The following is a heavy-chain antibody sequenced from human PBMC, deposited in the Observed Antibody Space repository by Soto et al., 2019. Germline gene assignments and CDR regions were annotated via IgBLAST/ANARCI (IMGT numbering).Heavy chain of an antibody. J-gene: IGHJ6*02. D-gene: IGHD6-6*01. Sequence: QVQLVESGGGVVQPGRSLRLSCAASGFTFSSYAMHWVRQAPGKGLEWVAVISYDGSNKYYADSVKGRFTISRDNSKNTLYLQMNSLRAEDTAVYYCARVGARMTLVPGFGMGVWGQGTTVTVSS. V-gene: IGHV3-30-3*01. CDR3: ARVGARMTLVPGFGMGV. CDR1: GFTFSSYA. CDR2: ISYDGSNK.